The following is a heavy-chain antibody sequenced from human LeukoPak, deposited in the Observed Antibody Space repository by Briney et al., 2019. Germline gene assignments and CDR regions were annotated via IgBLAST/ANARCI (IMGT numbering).Heavy chain of an antibody. D-gene: IGHD6-6*01. J-gene: IGHJ6*03. Sequence: GGSLRLSCAASGFTFSSYAMSWVRQAPGKGLERVSAISGSGGSTYYADSVKGRFTISRDNSKNTLYLQMDSLRAEDTAVYYCAKVSSYYYYYMDVWGKGTTVTVSS. CDR2: ISGSGGST. CDR1: GFTFSSYA. CDR3: AKVSSYYYYYMDV. V-gene: IGHV3-23*01.